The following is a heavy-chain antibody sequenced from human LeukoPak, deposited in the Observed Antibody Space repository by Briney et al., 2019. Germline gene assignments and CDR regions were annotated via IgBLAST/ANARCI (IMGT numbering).Heavy chain of an antibody. J-gene: IGHJ5*02. Sequence: EALMISCQGSGCILTSYWMSWVRQLPPKGLAWMGRSDPSDSYTKYSLAFQGHVTISADKSISTAYLQWSSLKASDTAMYYCARLGDCSGGSCYPASWWFDPWGQGTLVTVSS. CDR3: ARLGDCSGGSCYPASWWFDP. D-gene: IGHD2-15*01. CDR2: SDPSDSYT. V-gene: IGHV5-10-1*01. CDR1: GCILTSYW.